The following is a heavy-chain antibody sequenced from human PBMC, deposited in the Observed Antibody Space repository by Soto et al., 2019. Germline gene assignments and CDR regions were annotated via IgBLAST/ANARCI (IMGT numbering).Heavy chain of an antibody. V-gene: IGHV3-11*05. CDR3: ARDSVYYGDHELNYLDY. CDR1: GFTFSDYY. CDR2: IRSSSSYT. J-gene: IGHJ4*02. D-gene: IGHD4-17*01. Sequence: QVQLVESGGGLVKPGGSLRLSCAASGFTFSDYYMSWIRQAPGKGLEWVSNIRSSSSYTNYADSVKGRFTISRDNAKNSLYLQMNSLRAEDTAVYYCARDSVYYGDHELNYLDYWGQGTLVTVSP.